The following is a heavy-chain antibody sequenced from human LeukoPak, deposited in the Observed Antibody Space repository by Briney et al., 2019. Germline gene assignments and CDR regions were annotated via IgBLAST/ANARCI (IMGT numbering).Heavy chain of an antibody. CDR1: GGSISSGGYS. CDR3: ARLYYDILTGYYYYFDY. J-gene: IGHJ4*02. CDR2: IYYSGST. V-gene: IGHV4-61*08. Sequence: SETLSLTCGVSGGSISSGGYSWSWIRQPPGKGLEWIGYIYYSGSTNYNPSLKSRVTISVDTSKNQFSLKLSSVTAADTAVYYCARLYYDILTGYYYYFDYWGQGTLVTVSS. D-gene: IGHD3-9*01.